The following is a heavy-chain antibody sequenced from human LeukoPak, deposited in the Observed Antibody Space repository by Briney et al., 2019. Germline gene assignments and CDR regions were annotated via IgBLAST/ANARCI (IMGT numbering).Heavy chain of an antibody. V-gene: IGHV3-74*01. CDR1: GFSFSSYW. CDR2: INSDGTSV. D-gene: IGHD3-22*01. CDR3: GRSHYYDSSGNFYYYYAMDV. J-gene: IGHJ6*02. Sequence: GGSLRLSCAASGFSFSSYWMHWVRQGPGKGLVWVSRINSDGTSVRYADSVKGRFTISRDNAKNTLYLQMNSLRAEDTGVYYCGRSHYYDSSGNFYYYYAMDVWGQGTTVTVSS.